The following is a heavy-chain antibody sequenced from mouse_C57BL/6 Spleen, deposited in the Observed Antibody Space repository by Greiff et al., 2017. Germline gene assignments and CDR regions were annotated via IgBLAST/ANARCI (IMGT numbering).Heavy chain of an antibody. CDR3: ARVYGNYNYFDY. J-gene: IGHJ2*01. CDR1: GFTFSDYG. V-gene: IGHV5-17*01. D-gene: IGHD2-1*01. Sequence: EVQLVESGGGLVKPGGSLKLSCAASGFTFSDYGMHWVRQAPEKGLAWVAYISSGSSTISYAYTVKGRFTISRDHAKNTLFLQMTSLRPMDTAMYYCARVYGNYNYFDYWGKGTTLTVSS. CDR2: ISSGSSTI.